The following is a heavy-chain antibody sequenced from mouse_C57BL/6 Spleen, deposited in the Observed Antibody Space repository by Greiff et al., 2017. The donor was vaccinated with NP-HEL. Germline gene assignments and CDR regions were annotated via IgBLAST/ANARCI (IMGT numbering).Heavy chain of an antibody. CDR1: GYAFTNYL. J-gene: IGHJ2*01. V-gene: IGHV1-54*01. Sequence: VQLVESGAELVRPGTSVKVSCKASGYAFTNYLIEWVKQRPGQGLEWIGVINPGSGGTNYNEKFKGKATLTADKSSSTAYMQLSSLTSEDSAVYFCARSYGSSYDYWGQGTTLTVSS. CDR2: INPGSGGT. CDR3: ARSYGSSYDY. D-gene: IGHD1-1*01.